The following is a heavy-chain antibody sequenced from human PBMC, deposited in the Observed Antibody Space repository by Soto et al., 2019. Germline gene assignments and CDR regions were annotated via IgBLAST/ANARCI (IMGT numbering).Heavy chain of an antibody. V-gene: IGHV4-59*08. CDR2: IYYSGST. D-gene: IGHD3-16*01. CDR1: GGSISSYF. Sequence: PSETLSLTCTVSGGSISSYFWSWIRQPPGKGLEWIGYIYYSGSTNYNPSLKSRVTMSVDTSKNQFSLKLSSVTAADTAVYYCARQSSYDYVPLFHYWGQGTLVTVSS. CDR3: ARQSSYDYVPLFHY. J-gene: IGHJ4*02.